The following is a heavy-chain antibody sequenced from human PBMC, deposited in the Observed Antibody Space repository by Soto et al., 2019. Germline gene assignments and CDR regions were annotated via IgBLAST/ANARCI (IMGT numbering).Heavy chain of an antibody. CDR3: ARSHSYTPRAFDI. D-gene: IGHD2-2*02. CDR1: GYSFTSYW. Sequence: PGESLKISCKGSGYSFTSYWIGWVRQMPGKGLEWMGIIYPGDSDARYSPSFQGQVTISADKSISTAYLQWSSLKASDTAMYYCARSHSYTPRAFDIWGQGTMVTVSS. CDR2: IYPGDSDA. J-gene: IGHJ3*02. V-gene: IGHV5-51*01.